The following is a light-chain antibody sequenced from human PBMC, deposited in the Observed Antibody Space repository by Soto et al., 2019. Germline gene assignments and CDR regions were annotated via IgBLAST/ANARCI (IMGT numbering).Light chain of an antibody. CDR2: DAA. CDR1: QSVGTS. Sequence: DIVLTQSPATLAFSPGARATLSCRASQSVGTSLAWYKQQPGQAPRLLIHDAAYRASGIPERFRGSGSGTAVSLYISSLEPDAFAVYYCQHRSSWPRSFGRGHEVEV. J-gene: IGKJ1*01. CDR3: QHRSSWPRS. V-gene: IGKV3-11*01.